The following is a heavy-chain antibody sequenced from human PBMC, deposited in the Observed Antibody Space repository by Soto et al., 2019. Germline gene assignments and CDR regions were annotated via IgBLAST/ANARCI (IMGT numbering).Heavy chain of an antibody. D-gene: IGHD2-2*01. CDR3: AEGSCSSTSCYGLNWFDP. Sequence: GGSLRLSCAASGFTFSSYAMSWVRQAPGKGLEWVSAISGSGGSTYYADSVKGRFTISRDNSKNTLYLQMNSLRAEDTAVYYCAEGSCSSTSCYGLNWFDPWGQGTLVTVS. J-gene: IGHJ5*02. CDR1: GFTFSSYA. CDR2: ISGSGGST. V-gene: IGHV3-23*01.